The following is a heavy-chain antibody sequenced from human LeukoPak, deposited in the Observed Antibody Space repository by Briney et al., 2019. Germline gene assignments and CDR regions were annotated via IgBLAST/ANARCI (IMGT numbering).Heavy chain of an antibody. D-gene: IGHD1-7*01. CDR1: GGSISSSSYY. CDR2: NYNSGST. CDR3: ARLQLSPLTGTHGRETRYPPRPTYYFDY. Sequence: SETLSLTCTVSGGSISSSSYYWGWIRQPPGRGLGWIGSNYNSGSTYNNPSLRSRVTISETTSKNQFSLKLSSVTAADTAVYYCARLQLSPLTGTHGRETRYPPRPTYYFDYWGQGTLVTVSS. V-gene: IGHV4-39*01. J-gene: IGHJ4*02.